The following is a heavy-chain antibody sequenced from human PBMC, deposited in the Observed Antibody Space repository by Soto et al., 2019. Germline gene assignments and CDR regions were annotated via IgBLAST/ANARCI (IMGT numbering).Heavy chain of an antibody. CDR2: ISYSATP. D-gene: IGHD3-22*01. Sequence: PSETLSLTCSVSGDSLSTYFWSWIRQPPGKGLEWIGYISYSATPNYNPALKSRVIISIDTSKNQFSLKVNSVTAADTALYYCARASVGSGWKFDFWGQGILVTVSS. V-gene: IGHV4-59*01. J-gene: IGHJ4*02. CDR3: ARASVGSGWKFDF. CDR1: GDSLSTYF.